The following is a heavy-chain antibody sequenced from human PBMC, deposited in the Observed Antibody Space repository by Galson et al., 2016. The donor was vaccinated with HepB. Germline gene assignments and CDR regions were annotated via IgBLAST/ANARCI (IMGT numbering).Heavy chain of an antibody. CDR3: ARSRYSYGNAGLRYYGMDV. V-gene: IGHV1-69*06. J-gene: IGHJ6*02. CDR2: IIPAIGAP. D-gene: IGHD5-18*01. CDR1: GYTFSSYY. Sequence: SVKVSCKASGYTFSSYYMHWMRQARGQGLEWMGGIIPAIGAPNYAQKFQGSVTISADTFATTAYMEVRGLTSEDTAVYYCARSRYSYGNAGLRYYGMDVWGQGTTITVS.